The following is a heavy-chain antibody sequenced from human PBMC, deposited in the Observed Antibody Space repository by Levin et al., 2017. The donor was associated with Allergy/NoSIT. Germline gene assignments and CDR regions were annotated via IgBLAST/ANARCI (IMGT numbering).Heavy chain of an antibody. CDR2: ISWNSDSI. CDR3: VKWNRDDTSGYYRGSFDH. V-gene: IGHV3-9*01. CDR1: GFTFKDYA. Sequence: SCAASGFTFKDYAMHWVRQVPGKGLEWVSGISWNSDSIGYADSVRGRFTISRDNAKSSLYLEMNSLRAEDTALYKCVKWNRDDTSGYYRGSFDHWGQGTLVTVSS. D-gene: IGHD3-22*01. J-gene: IGHJ4*02.